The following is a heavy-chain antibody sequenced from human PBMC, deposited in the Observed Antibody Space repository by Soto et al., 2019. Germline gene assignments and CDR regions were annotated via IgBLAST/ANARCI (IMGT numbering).Heavy chain of an antibody. Sequence: QVQLEESGGGVVQPGRSLRLSCVASGFTFSTFGMHWVRQAPGKGLEWVAVISADGSNTYYGDSVRGRFTIARDNTKHKLYLKMHSLRSKDMDMYSCAKTGGDWRGGLWQLYCCDSWGQGALVTVSS. J-gene: IGHJ4*02. CDR2: ISADGSNT. CDR3: AKTGGDWRGGLWQLYCCDS. V-gene: IGHV3-30*18. CDR1: GFTFSTFG. D-gene: IGHD2-21*01.